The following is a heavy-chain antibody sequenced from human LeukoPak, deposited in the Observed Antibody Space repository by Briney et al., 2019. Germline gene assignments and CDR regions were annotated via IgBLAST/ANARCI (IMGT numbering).Heavy chain of an antibody. V-gene: IGHV1-18*01. CDR3: ARDRWVRGVIMSSFDH. CDR1: GYTFTSYG. J-gene: IGHJ4*02. Sequence: ASVKVSCKAPGYTFTSYGISWVRQAPGQGLEWMGWISAYNGNTNYAQKFQGRVTMTTDTSTSTAYMELRSLRSDDTAVYYCARDRWVRGVIMSSFDHWGQGTLVTVSS. D-gene: IGHD3-10*01. CDR2: ISAYNGNT.